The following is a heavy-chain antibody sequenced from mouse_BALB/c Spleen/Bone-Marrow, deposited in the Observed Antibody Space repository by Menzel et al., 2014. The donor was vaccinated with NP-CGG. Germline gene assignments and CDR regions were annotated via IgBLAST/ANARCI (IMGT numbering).Heavy chain of an antibody. V-gene: IGHV4-1*02. D-gene: IGHD1-1*01. CDR1: GFDFSRYW. Sequence: EVQGVESGGGLVQPGGSLKLSCAASGFDFSRYWMGWVRQAPGKGLEWIGEINPDSSTINYTPSLKDKFIISRDNAKNTLYLQMSKVRSEDTALYYCSRLYYYGNFAYWGQGTLVTVSA. CDR2: INPDSSTI. CDR3: SRLYYYGNFAY. J-gene: IGHJ3*01.